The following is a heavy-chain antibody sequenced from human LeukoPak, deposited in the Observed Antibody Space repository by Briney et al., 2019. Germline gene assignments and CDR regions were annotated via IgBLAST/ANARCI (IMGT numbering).Heavy chain of an antibody. CDR2: ISSSGGDT. Sequence: PGGSLRLSCAASGITFNTYAMTWVRQAPGKGLEWVSAISSSGGDTYYADSVRGRFTISRDNSKNTLYLQMNSLRAEDTAVYYCASRSGSGHYWGQGTLVTVSS. D-gene: IGHD5-12*01. V-gene: IGHV3-23*01. CDR3: ASRSGSGHY. J-gene: IGHJ4*02. CDR1: GITFNTYA.